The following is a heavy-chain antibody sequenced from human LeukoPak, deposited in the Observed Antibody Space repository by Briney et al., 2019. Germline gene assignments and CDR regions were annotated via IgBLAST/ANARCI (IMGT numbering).Heavy chain of an antibody. CDR3: ARGGPYNWNDYYGMDV. CDR2: IIPIFGTA. V-gene: IGHV1-69*13. J-gene: IGHJ6*02. CDR1: GGTFSSYA. D-gene: IGHD1-1*01. Sequence: ASVKVSCKASGGTFSSYAISWVRQAPGQGLEWMGGIIPIFGTANYAQKFQGRVTITADESTSTAYMELSSLRSEDTAVYYCARGGPYNWNDYYGMDVWGQGTTVTVSS.